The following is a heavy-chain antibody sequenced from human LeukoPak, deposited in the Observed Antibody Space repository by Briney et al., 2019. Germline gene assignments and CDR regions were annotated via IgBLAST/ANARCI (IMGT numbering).Heavy chain of an antibody. J-gene: IGHJ5*02. CDR1: GFSFSNYA. CDR3: VRHDWFDP. Sequence: PGGSLRLSCVSSGFSFSNYAMSWVRQAPGKGLEWVSSISGSGGSTHYADSVKGRFTISRDKTKNTLYLQMNSLRAEDTAIYYCVRHDWFDPWGQGTLVTVSS. CDR2: ISGSGGST. V-gene: IGHV3-23*01.